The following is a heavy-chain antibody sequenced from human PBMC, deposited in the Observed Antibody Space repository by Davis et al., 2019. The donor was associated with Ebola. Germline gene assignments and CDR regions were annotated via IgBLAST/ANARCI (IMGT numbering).Heavy chain of an antibody. J-gene: IGHJ4*02. D-gene: IGHD3-3*01. CDR1: GFTFNNAW. CDR3: TTLLFTYDFWSGHKHYYFDY. CDR2: IKDKAEGGTT. V-gene: IGHV3-15*01. Sequence: GESLKISCAASGFTFNNAWMSWVRQAPGRGLEWVGLIKDKAEGGTTDYAAPVKGRFTISRDDSKNTLFLQMNSLRTEDTAVYYCTTLLFTYDFWSGHKHYYFDYWGQGALVTVSS.